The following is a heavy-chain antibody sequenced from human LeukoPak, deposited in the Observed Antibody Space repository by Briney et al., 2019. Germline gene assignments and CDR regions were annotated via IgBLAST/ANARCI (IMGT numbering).Heavy chain of an antibody. Sequence: ASVKVSCKASGYTFTTYGISWVRQAPGQGLEWMGWISAYNGNTNYAQKLQGRLTMTTDTSTSTAYMELRSLRSDDTAVYYCARGDYDILTGYLPDAFDIWGQGTMVTVSS. CDR3: ARGDYDILTGYLPDAFDI. CDR2: ISAYNGNT. V-gene: IGHV1-18*01. D-gene: IGHD3-9*01. J-gene: IGHJ3*02. CDR1: GYTFTTYG.